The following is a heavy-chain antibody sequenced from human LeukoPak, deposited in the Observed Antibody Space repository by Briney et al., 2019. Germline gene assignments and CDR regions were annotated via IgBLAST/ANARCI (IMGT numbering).Heavy chain of an antibody. V-gene: IGHV4-31*03. CDR1: GGSISSGGYY. D-gene: IGHD5-12*01. CDR3: ARDRGGSGYDLYYYYGTDV. CDR2: IYYSGST. J-gene: IGHJ6*02. Sequence: SETLSLTCTVSGGSISSGGYYWSWIRQHPGKGLEWIGYIYYSGSTYYNPSLKSRVTISVDTSKNQFSLKLSSVTAADTAVYYCARDRGGSGYDLYYYYGTDVWGQGTTVTVSS.